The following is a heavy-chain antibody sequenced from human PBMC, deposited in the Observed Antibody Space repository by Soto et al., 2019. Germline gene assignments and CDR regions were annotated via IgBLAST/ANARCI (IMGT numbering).Heavy chain of an antibody. CDR2: IYPGDSDT. D-gene: IGHD1-1*01. J-gene: IGHJ4*02. Sequence: ESLKISCKGSGYSFTNYWIVWVRQMPGKGLEWMGIIYPGDSDTRYSPSFQGQVTISADKSINTAYLQWSSLKASDTAMYYCARPRTTGTTHFDYWGQGPLVTVSS. CDR3: ARPRTTGTTHFDY. V-gene: IGHV5-51*01. CDR1: GYSFTNYW.